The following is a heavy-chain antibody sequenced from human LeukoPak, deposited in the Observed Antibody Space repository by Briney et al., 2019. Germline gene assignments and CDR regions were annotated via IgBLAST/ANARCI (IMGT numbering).Heavy chain of an antibody. D-gene: IGHD6-13*01. CDR3: AGDRNTGSWSFY. Sequence: ASVKVSCKASGYTFTGYYMHWVRQAPGQGLEWMGWINPNSGGTNYAQKFQGRVTMTRDTSISTAYMELSRLRSDDTAVYYCAGDRNTGSWSFYWGQGTKITDSS. V-gene: IGHV1-2*02. CDR1: GYTFTGYY. J-gene: IGHJ4*02. CDR2: INPNSGGT.